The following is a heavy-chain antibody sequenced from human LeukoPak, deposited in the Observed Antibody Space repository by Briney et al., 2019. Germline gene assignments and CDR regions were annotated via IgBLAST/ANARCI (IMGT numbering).Heavy chain of an antibody. CDR2: INPNSGGT. Sequence: ASVKVSCKASGYTFTSYYMHWVRQAPGQGLEWMGWINPNSGGTNYAQKFQGRVTMTRDTSISTAYMELSRLRSDDTAVYYCERAYSSGWPAFDYWGQGTLVTVSS. CDR3: ERAYSSGWPAFDY. CDR1: GYTFTSYY. D-gene: IGHD6-19*01. V-gene: IGHV1-2*02. J-gene: IGHJ4*02.